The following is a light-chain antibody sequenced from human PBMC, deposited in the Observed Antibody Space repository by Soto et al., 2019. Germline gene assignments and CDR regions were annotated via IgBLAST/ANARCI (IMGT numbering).Light chain of an antibody. CDR2: GAS. V-gene: IGKV3-20*01. CDR1: QSVSSSY. J-gene: IGKJ2*01. CDR3: QQYGSSPYS. Sequence: EIVLTQSPGTLSLSPGERATLSCRASQSVSSSYLAWYQQKPGQAPRLLIYGASSRATGAPDRFSGSGSGTDFTLTINRLEPEDFAVYSCQQYGSSPYSFGQGTYLEI.